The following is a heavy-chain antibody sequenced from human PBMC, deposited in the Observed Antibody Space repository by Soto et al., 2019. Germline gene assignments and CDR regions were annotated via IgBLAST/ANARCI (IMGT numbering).Heavy chain of an antibody. CDR3: ASVRGSFYYGMDV. Sequence: QVQLQESGPGLVKPSGTLSLTCVVSGGSISSSNWWSWVRQPPGKGLEWIGEIYHSGSTNYNPSLHSRVSISVDKSTNPVSLKLSSVIAADTAVYYCASVRGSFYYGMDVWGQGTTVTVSS. CDR1: GGSISSSNW. CDR2: IYHSGST. V-gene: IGHV4-4*02. D-gene: IGHD1-26*01. J-gene: IGHJ6*02.